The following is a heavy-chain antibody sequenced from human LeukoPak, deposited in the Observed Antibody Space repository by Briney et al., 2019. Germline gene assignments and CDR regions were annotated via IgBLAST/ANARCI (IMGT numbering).Heavy chain of an antibody. J-gene: IGHJ4*02. CDR1: GFTFSSYN. CDR3: ARELSAYQDFDY. D-gene: IGHD2-2*01. CDR2: ISASRRYI. Sequence: GGSLRLSCAASGFTFSSYNMNWVRQAPGKGLEWVSSISASRRYISHADSVKGRFTISRDNAKSSLYLQMNSLRAEDTAVYYCARELSAYQDFDYWGQGTLVTVSS. V-gene: IGHV3-21*01.